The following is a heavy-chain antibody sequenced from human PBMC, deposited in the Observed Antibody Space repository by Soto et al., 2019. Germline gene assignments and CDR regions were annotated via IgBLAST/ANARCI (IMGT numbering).Heavy chain of an antibody. J-gene: IGHJ4*02. CDR1: GGSFSGYY. D-gene: IGHD7-27*01. V-gene: IGHV4-34*01. CDR3: ASGWGRIFDY. Sequence: QVQLQQWGAGLLKPSETLSLTCAVYGGSFSGYYWNWIRQPPGKGLEWIGEINHSGSTNYNPSLKSRVTISVDTSKTPFSLKLSSVTAADPAVYYCASGWGRIFDYWGQGTLVTVSS. CDR2: INHSGST.